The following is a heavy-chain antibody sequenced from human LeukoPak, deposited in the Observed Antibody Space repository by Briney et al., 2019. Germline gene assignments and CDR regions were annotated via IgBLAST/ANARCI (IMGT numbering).Heavy chain of an antibody. Sequence: SETLSLTCAVYGVSFSGYYWSWIRQPPGKGLEWIGEINHSGSTNYNPSLKSRVTISVDTSKNQFSLKLSSVTAADTAVYYCARGYKATGFDPWGQGTLVTVSS. CDR2: INHSGST. D-gene: IGHD5-24*01. CDR3: ARGYKATGFDP. V-gene: IGHV4-34*01. J-gene: IGHJ5*02. CDR1: GVSFSGYY.